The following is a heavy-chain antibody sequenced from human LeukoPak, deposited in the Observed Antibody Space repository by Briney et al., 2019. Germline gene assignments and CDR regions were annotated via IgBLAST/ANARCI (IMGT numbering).Heavy chain of an antibody. V-gene: IGHV3-33*01. CDR2: IWYDGSNK. CDR3: AREERVATTTIDY. J-gene: IGHJ4*02. CDR1: GFTFSSYG. Sequence: PGGSLRLSCAASGFTFSSYGMHWVRQAPGKGLEWVVVIWYDGSNKYYADSVKGRFTISRDNSKNTLYLQMNSLRAEDTAVYYCAREERVATTTIDYWGQGTLVTVSS. D-gene: IGHD5-12*01.